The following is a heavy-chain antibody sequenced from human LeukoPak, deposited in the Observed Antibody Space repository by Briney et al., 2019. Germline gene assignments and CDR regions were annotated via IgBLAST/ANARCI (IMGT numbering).Heavy chain of an antibody. V-gene: IGHV3-66*01. CDR2: MYSVGPT. CDR1: GFTISANF. CDR3: ARDLSGYSYGFGGDL. Sequence: GGSLRLSCAASGFTISANFMSWVRQAPGKGLEWVSIMYSVGPTFYADSVEGRFTISRDPSKNSLDLQMDSLRVDDTAVYYCARDLSGYSYGFGGDLWGQGTLVTVSS. D-gene: IGHD5-18*01. J-gene: IGHJ4*02.